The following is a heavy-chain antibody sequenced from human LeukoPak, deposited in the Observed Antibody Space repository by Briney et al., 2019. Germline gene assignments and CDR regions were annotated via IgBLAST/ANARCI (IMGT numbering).Heavy chain of an antibody. CDR1: GGTFSSYA. CDR2: IIPIFGTA. Sequence: SVKVSCKASGGTFSSYAISWVRQAPGQGLEWMGGIIPIFGTANYAQKLQGRVTMTTDTSTSTAYMELRSLRSDDTAVYYCAGAGLLGTVVVTSLDFDYWGQGTLVTVSS. V-gene: IGHV1-69*05. D-gene: IGHD3-22*01. J-gene: IGHJ4*02. CDR3: AGAGLLGTVVVTSLDFDY.